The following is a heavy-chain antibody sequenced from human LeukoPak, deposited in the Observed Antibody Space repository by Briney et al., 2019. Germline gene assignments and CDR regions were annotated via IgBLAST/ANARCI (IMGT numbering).Heavy chain of an antibody. CDR1: GYTLTELS. CDR2: FDPEDGET. V-gene: IGHV1-24*01. D-gene: IGHD3-22*01. J-gene: IGHJ4*02. CDR3: ATEILGYDSSGALGY. Sequence: ASVKVSCKVSGYTLTELSMHWVRQAPGKGLEWMGGFDPEDGETIYAQKFQGRVTMTEDTSTDTVYMELSSLRSEDTAVYYCATEILGYDSSGALGYWGQGTLVTVSS.